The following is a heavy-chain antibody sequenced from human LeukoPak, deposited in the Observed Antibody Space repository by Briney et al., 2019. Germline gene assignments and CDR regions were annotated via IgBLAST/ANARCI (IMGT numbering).Heavy chain of an antibody. J-gene: IGHJ3*02. CDR3: ARGGSYLSAFDI. CDR2: IYSGGST. V-gene: IGHV3-53*01. D-gene: IGHD1-26*01. CDR1: GFTFGAYA. Sequence: GGSLRLSCTASGFTFGAYAMSWFRQAPGKGLEWVSIIYSGGSTFYADSVKGRFTISRDNSKNTLYLQMNSLRAEDTAVYYCARGGSYLSAFDIWGQGTMVTVSS.